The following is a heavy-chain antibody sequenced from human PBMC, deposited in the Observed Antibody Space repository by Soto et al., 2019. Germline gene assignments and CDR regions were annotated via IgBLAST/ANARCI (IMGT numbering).Heavy chain of an antibody. CDR3: ARLSWQEKYVMDV. V-gene: IGHV3-11*01. J-gene: IGHJ6*02. Sequence: GGSLRLSCAASGFTFSDSYMSWIRQAPGKGLEWISYITFSGNTVYYADSLKGRFTISRDNAKNSLYLQMNRLRAEDTAVYYCARLSWQEKYVMDVWGQGPRSPSP. CDR1: GFTFSDSY. CDR2: ITFSGNTV.